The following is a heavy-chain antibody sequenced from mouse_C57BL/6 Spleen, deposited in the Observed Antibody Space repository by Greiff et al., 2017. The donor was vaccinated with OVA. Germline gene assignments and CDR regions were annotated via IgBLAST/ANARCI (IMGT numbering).Heavy chain of an antibody. Sequence: QVQLQQPGAELVKPGASVKLSCQASGYTFPRYWMHWVKQRPGQGLEWIGMIHPNSGSTNYNEKFKSKATLTVDKSSSTAYMQLSSLTSEDSAVYYCALYGNYSWFAYWGQGTLVTVSA. J-gene: IGHJ3*01. CDR1: GYTFPRYW. D-gene: IGHD2-1*01. CDR2: IHPNSGST. V-gene: IGHV1-64*01. CDR3: ALYGNYSWFAY.